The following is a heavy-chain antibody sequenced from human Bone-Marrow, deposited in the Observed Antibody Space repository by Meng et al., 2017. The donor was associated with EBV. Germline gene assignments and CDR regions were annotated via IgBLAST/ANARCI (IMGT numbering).Heavy chain of an antibody. Sequence: VLLVEFGGGVVQPGTSLRLYCAGSGFTLNRSAIHWVRQAPGKGLEWVTYISYDGSEKYYAESVKGRFTISRDNFKDTLYLQVDSLRPEDIAIYYCAKDYSWWLRNFDYWGQGTLVTVSS. J-gene: IGHJ4*02. CDR3: AKDYSWWLRNFDY. CDR2: ISYDGSEK. V-gene: IGHV3-30*18. D-gene: IGHD2-8*02. CDR1: GFTLNRSA.